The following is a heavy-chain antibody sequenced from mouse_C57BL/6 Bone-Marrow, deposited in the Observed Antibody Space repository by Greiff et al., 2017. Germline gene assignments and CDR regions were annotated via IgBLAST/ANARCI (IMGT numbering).Heavy chain of an antibody. CDR2: IDPANGNT. CDR3: SRGGIDWSSQ. Sequence: EVQLQQSVAELVRPGASVKLSCKASGFNIKNYYMHWVKQRPDQGLEWIGRIDPANGNTKYDPKFQGKATVTADPSSNTAYMQLSSLTSEDTASEYWSRGGIDWSSQWGQGTLVTVSA. D-gene: IGHD1-1*01. J-gene: IGHJ3*01. CDR1: GFNIKNYY. V-gene: IGHV14-3*01.